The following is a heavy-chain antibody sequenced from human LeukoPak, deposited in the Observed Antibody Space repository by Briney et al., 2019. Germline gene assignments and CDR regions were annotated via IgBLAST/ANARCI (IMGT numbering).Heavy chain of an antibody. CDR3: ARHSGYDSNLDY. V-gene: IGHV1-2*02. D-gene: IGHD5-12*01. Sequence: ASVKVSCKASGYTFTGYYMHWVRQAPGQGLEWMGWINPNSGGTNYAQKFQGRVTMTRDTSISTAYMELSRLRSDDTAVHYCARHSGYDSNLDYWGQGTLVTVSS. CDR1: GYTFTGYY. J-gene: IGHJ4*02. CDR2: INPNSGGT.